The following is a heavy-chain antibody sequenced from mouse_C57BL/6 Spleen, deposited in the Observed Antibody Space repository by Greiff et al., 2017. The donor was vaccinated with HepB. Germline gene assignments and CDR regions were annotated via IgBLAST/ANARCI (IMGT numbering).Heavy chain of an antibody. CDR3: ARNWAWFAY. Sequence: DVQLVESGGGLVKPGGSLKLSCAASGFTFSDYGMHWVRQAPEKGLEWVAYISSGSSTFYYADTVKGRFTISRDNAKNTLFLKMTSLRSEDTAMYYCARNWAWFAYWGQGTLVTVSA. CDR1: GFTFSDYG. J-gene: IGHJ3*01. CDR2: ISSGSSTF. V-gene: IGHV5-17*01. D-gene: IGHD4-1*01.